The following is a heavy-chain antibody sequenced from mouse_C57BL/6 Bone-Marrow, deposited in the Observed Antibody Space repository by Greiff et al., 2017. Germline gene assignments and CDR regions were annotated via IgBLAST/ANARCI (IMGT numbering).Heavy chain of an antibody. V-gene: IGHV1-81*01. CDR2: IYPRSGNT. CDR1: GYTFTSSG. CDR3: ARSYYYGRFAY. D-gene: IGHD1-1*01. Sequence: QVQLQQPGAELARPGASVKLSCKASGYTFTSSGISWVKQRTGQGLEWIGEIYPRSGNTYYNEKFKGKATLTADKSSSTAYMELRSRTSEDSAVYFCARSYYYGRFAYWGQGTLVTVSA. J-gene: IGHJ3*01.